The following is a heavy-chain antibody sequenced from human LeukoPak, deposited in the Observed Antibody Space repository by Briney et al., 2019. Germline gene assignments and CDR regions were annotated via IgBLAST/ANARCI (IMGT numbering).Heavy chain of an antibody. CDR1: GFTFSTYA. J-gene: IGHJ4*02. D-gene: IGHD3-22*01. CDR2: ISTNGGNT. V-gene: IGHV3-64*01. CDR3: ARAHSSAYTPFDY. Sequence: GGSLRLSCAASGFTFSTYAMHWVRQAPGKGLECVSAISTNGGNTHYANSVKGRFTISRDNSKNTLYLQMNSLRAEDTAVYYCARAHSSAYTPFDYWGQGTLVTVSS.